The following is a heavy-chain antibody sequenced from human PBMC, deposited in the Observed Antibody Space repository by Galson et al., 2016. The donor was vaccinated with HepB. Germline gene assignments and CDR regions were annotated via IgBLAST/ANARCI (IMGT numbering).Heavy chain of an antibody. CDR1: GFTFSNFW. Sequence: SLRLSCAASGFTFSNFWMNWVRQAPGKGLEWVANIKQDGSEKYFADSVKGRFTISRDNARNSLLLQVDSLRPEDTAVYYCGRAQWIPARRAAYFDYWGQRILVTVSS. CDR3: GRAQWIPARRAAYFDY. V-gene: IGHV3-7*04. J-gene: IGHJ4*02. CDR2: IKQDGSEK. D-gene: IGHD5-18*01.